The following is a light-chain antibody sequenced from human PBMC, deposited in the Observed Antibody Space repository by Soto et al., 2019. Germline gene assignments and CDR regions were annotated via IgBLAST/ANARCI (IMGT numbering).Light chain of an antibody. CDR2: GTS. CDR3: QQHNKWPHT. Sequence: EVVMTQSPATLSVSPGGTATLTCRASESVTGNLAWYQQKPGQAPRLLIHGTSTRATGIPARFSGSRSGTEFTLTISSLQSEDSAVYYCQQHNKWPHTFGQGTKLEIK. V-gene: IGKV3-15*01. CDR1: ESVTGN. J-gene: IGKJ2*01.